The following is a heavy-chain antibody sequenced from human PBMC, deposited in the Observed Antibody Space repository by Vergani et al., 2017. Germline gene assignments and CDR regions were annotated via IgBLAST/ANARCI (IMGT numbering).Heavy chain of an antibody. CDR3: ARVLSYEYVWVSYRYNWFDP. V-gene: IGHV1-8*01. J-gene: IGHJ5*02. D-gene: IGHD3-16*02. CDR2: MNPNSGNT. Sequence: QVQLVQSGAEVKKPGASVKVSCKASGYTFTCYDIPWVRQATGQGLEWMGWMNPNSGNTGNAQKLQGRVPMTSNTSISTAYMKLSSLRSEDTAVYYCARVLSYEYVWVSYRYNWFDPWGQGTLVTVSS. CDR1: GYTFTCYD.